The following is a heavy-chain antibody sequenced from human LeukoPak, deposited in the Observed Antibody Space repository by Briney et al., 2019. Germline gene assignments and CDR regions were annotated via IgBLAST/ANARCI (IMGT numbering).Heavy chain of an antibody. Sequence: AGGSLRLSCAASGFTFSIYSMNWVRQAPGKGLEWVSYISSSSSTIHYADSVKGRFTISRDNAKNSLYLQMNSLRAEDTAVYYCAREVYGGNFYDYWGQGTLVTVSS. CDR1: GFTFSIYS. CDR3: AREVYGGNFYDY. CDR2: ISSSSSTI. D-gene: IGHD4-23*01. V-gene: IGHV3-48*04. J-gene: IGHJ4*02.